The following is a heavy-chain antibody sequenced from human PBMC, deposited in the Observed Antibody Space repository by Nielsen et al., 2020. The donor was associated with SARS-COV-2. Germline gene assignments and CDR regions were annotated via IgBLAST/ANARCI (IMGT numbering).Heavy chain of an antibody. J-gene: IGHJ6*03. CDR1: DGSMSSYY. D-gene: IGHD2-2*01. V-gene: IGHV4-59*01. Sequence: SETLSLTCTVSDGSMSSYYWSWIRQPPGKGLEWIGYIYNSGSTDYNPSLKSRVTISVDKSKNQFSLKLTSVSAADTAVYYCARSAVVLPAATYYYYYYHMDVWGKGTMVTVSS. CDR3: ARSAVVLPAATYYYYYYHMDV. CDR2: IYNSGST.